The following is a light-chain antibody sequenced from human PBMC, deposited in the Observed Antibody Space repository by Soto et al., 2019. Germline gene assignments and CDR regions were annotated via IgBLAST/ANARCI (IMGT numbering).Light chain of an antibody. CDR3: SSYPSTNTVNVV. CDR2: EVS. V-gene: IGLV2-14*01. Sequence: QSALTQPASVSGSPGQSITISCTGSSSDVGGYNYVAWYQQHPGKAPKLMIFEVSNGPSGVSVRFSGSKSGNTASLTISGLQTEDEADYFCSSYPSTNTVNVVFGGGTKLTVL. CDR1: SSDVGGYNY. J-gene: IGLJ2*01.